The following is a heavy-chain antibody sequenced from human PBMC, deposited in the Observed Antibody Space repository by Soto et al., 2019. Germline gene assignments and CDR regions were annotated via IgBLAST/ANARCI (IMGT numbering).Heavy chain of an antibody. CDR3: ARDFWFGDSYGMDV. Sequence: PGGSLRLSCAASKFTFSNYAMHWVRQAPGKGLEWVAVISYDGTNKYYADSVKGRFTISRDNSKNTQYLQMNSLRAEDTAMYYCARDFWFGDSYGMDVWGQGTTVTAP. J-gene: IGHJ6*02. CDR2: ISYDGTNK. D-gene: IGHD3-10*01. V-gene: IGHV3-30-3*01. CDR1: KFTFSNYA.